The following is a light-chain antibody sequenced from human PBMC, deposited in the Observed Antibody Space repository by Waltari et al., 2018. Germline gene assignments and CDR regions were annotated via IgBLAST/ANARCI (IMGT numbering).Light chain of an antibody. CDR1: RRDVGGNNY. CDR3: SSFAGSNVV. J-gene: IGLJ2*01. V-gene: IGLV2-8*01. Sequence: QSALTQPPSASGSPGQSVTISCPGTRRDVGGNNYVSWYQQHPGKAPKLMIYEVSKRPSGVPDRFSGSKSGNTASLTVSGLQADDEADYYCSSFAGSNVVFGGGTQLTVL. CDR2: EVS.